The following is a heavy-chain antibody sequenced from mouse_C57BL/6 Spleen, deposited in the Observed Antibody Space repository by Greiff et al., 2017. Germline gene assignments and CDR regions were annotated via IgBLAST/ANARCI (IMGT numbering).Heavy chain of an antibody. V-gene: IGHV1-82*01. D-gene: IGHD4-1*01. CDR2: IYPGDGDT. J-gene: IGHJ2*01. CDR3: ARPSNSPFDY. Sequence: QVQLKESGPELVKPGASVKISCKASGYAFSSSWMNWVKQRPGKGLEWIGRIYPGDGDTNYNGKFKGKATLTADKSSSTAYMQLSSLTSEDSAVYFCARPSNSPFDYWGQGTTLTVSS. CDR1: GYAFSSSW.